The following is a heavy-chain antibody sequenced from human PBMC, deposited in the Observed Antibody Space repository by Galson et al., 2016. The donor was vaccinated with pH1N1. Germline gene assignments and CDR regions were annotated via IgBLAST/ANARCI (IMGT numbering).Heavy chain of an antibody. CDR2: LYYSGIA. Sequence: TLSLTCTVSGASISNSNYYWGWIRQPPGKGLEWIANLYYSGIAYYDASLKSRVTISVDTSKKQFSLKLNSVIAADTAVYYCARLWYGEYIDYWGQGTRVTVSS. CDR1: GASISNSNYY. D-gene: IGHD3-10*01. CDR3: ARLWYGEYIDY. V-gene: IGHV4-39*01. J-gene: IGHJ4*02.